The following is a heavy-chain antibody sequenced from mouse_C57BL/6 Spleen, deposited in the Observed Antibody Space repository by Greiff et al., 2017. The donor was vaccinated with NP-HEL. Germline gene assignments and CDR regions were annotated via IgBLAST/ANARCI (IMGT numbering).Heavy chain of an antibody. CDR1: GYSITSGYY. V-gene: IGHV3-6*01. CDR2: ISYNGSN. Sequence: EVQLQESGPGLVKPSQSLSLPCSVTGYSITSGYYWNWIRQFPGNKLEWMGYISYNGSNNYKPSLKNRISITRDTSKNQFFLKLNSVTTEDTATYYCARGGIYYDYDATWGTGTTVTVSS. J-gene: IGHJ1*03. D-gene: IGHD2-4*01. CDR3: ARGGIYYDYDAT.